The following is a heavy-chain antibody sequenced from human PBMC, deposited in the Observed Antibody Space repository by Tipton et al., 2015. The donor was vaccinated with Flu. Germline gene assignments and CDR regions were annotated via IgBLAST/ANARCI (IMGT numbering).Heavy chain of an antibody. CDR1: GGSISSSSYY. D-gene: IGHD3-22*01. CDR2: IYYSGNT. CDR3: ARDGFITMIVVVTPGAFDI. Sequence: TLSLTCTVSGGSISSSSYYWGWIRQSPGKGLEWIGSIYYSGNTYYNPSLKSRVTISVDTSKNQFSLKLSSVTAADTAVYYCARDGFITMIVVVTPGAFDIWGQGTMVTVSS. V-gene: IGHV4-39*07. J-gene: IGHJ3*02.